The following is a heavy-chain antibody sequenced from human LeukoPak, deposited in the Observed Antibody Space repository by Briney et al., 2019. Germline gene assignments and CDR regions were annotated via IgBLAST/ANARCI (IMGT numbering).Heavy chain of an antibody. CDR2: INPNSGGT. V-gene: IGHV1-2*06. D-gene: IGHD3-22*01. CDR1: GYTFTGYY. Sequence: ASVKVSCKASGYTFTGYYMHWVRQAPGQGLEWMGRINPNSGGTNYAQKFQGRGTMTRDTSINTAYRDMSRLRSDDTAVYYCARGRNSVYYFNVVAPSYFDYWGQGTLVTVSS. CDR3: ARGRNSVYYFNVVAPSYFDY. J-gene: IGHJ4*02.